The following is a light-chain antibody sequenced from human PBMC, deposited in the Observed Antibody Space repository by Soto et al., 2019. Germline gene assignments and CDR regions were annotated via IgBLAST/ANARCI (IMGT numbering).Light chain of an antibody. V-gene: IGLV2-18*02. CDR1: SADVGIYNR. CDR2: DVS. CDR3: SSYTTSNTYV. J-gene: IGLJ1*01. Sequence: QSVLTQPPSVSGSPGQSVTISCTGTSADVGIYNRVAWYQQPPGTSQKLVICDVSNRPSGVPDSFSGSKSGSTASLANTGLQAEDEADYYCSSYTTSNTYVFGAGTKVTVL.